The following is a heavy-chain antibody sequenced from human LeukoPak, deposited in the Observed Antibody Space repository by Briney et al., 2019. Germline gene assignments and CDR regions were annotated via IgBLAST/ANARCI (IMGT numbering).Heavy chain of an antibody. CDR1: GGSISSSSYY. V-gene: IGHV4-39*01. CDR2: IYYSGST. D-gene: IGHD6-13*01. Sequence: SETLSLTCTVSGGSISSSSYYWGWIRQPPGKGLEWIGSIYYSGSTYYNPSLKSRVTISVDTSKNQFSLKLSSVTAADTAVYYCARNMAVDSSSWYGSEPTYYFDYWGQGTLVTVSS. J-gene: IGHJ4*02. CDR3: ARNMAVDSSSWYGSEPTYYFDY.